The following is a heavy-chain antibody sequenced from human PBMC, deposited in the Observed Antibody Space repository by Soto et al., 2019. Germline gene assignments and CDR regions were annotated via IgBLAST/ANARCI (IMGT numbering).Heavy chain of an antibody. CDR1: GGTFSSYA. Sequence: SVKVSCKASGGTFSSYAISWVRQAPGQGLERKEGIIPIFGTANYAQKFQGRVTITADESTSTAYMELSSLRSEDTAVYYCASYGIYDILTGRYYYYGMDVWGQGTTVTVSS. J-gene: IGHJ6*02. CDR3: ASYGIYDILTGRYYYYGMDV. V-gene: IGHV1-69*13. CDR2: IIPIFGTA. D-gene: IGHD3-9*01.